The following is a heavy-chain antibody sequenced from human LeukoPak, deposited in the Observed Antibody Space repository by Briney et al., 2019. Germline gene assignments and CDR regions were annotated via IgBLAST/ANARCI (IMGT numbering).Heavy chain of an antibody. V-gene: IGHV1-2*02. D-gene: IGHD3-10*01. Sequence: ASVKVSCKASGYTFTGYYMHWVRQAPGQGLEWMGWINPNRGGTNYAQKFQGRVTMTRDTSISTAYMDLSRLRSDDTAVYYCASVGENYGSGGDYFDYWGQGTLVTVSS. J-gene: IGHJ4*02. CDR1: GYTFTGYY. CDR3: ASVGENYGSGGDYFDY. CDR2: INPNRGGT.